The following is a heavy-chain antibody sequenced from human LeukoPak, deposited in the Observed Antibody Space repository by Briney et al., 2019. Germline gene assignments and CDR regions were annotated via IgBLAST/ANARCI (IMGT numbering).Heavy chain of an antibody. V-gene: IGHV3-30*18. CDR2: ISYDGSNK. Sequence: GGSLRLSCAASGFTFSSYGMHWVRQAPGKGLEWVAVISYDGSNKYYADSVKGRFTISRDNSKNTLYLQMNSLRAEDTAVYYCAKDRGESYDYWGQETLVTVSS. CDR1: GFTFSSYG. J-gene: IGHJ4*02. D-gene: IGHD3-16*01. CDR3: AKDRGESYDY.